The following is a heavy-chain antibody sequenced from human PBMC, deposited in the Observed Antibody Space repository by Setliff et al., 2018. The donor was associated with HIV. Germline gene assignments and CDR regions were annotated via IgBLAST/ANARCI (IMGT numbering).Heavy chain of an antibody. CDR1: GFTFSSYG. Sequence: GGSLRLSCAASGFTFSSYGMHWVRQAPGKGLESVSFISYDGGSKYYADSVKGRFTISRDNSKNTLYLQMNSLRIEDTAVYYCVKGFECGGDCYSAFDYWGQGNLVTVSS. CDR2: ISYDGGSK. V-gene: IGHV3-30*06. D-gene: IGHD2-21*02. CDR3: VKGFECGGDCYSAFDY. J-gene: IGHJ4*02.